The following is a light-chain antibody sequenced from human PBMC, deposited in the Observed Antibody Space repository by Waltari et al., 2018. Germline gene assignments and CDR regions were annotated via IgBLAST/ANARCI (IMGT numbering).Light chain of an antibody. CDR1: TSDVGAHKF. V-gene: IGLV2-14*03. CDR2: DVN. J-gene: IGLJ2*01. Sequence: QSALTQPASVSGSPGQSVTISCVGSTSDVGAHKFVSLYQQHPGDAPILLIYDVNNRPPGVSNRFSGSKSGNTASLTISGLQPEDDSYYYCSSYTSSSTLVFGGGTKLTVL. CDR3: SSYTSSSTLV.